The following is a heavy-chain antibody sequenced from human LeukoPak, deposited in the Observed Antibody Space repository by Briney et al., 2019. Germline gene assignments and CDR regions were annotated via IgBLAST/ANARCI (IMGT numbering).Heavy chain of an antibody. Sequence: ASVKVSCKTSGYTFTSYGISGVRQAPGQGLEWMGWISAYNVNTHYAQKIPGRVTLTSDTSTSTAYMELRSLRSDDTAVYYCASTESMIVVGNAFDIWGQGTMVTVSS. J-gene: IGHJ3*02. CDR3: ASTESMIVVGNAFDI. D-gene: IGHD3-22*01. CDR1: GYTFTSYG. CDR2: ISAYNVNT. V-gene: IGHV1-18*01.